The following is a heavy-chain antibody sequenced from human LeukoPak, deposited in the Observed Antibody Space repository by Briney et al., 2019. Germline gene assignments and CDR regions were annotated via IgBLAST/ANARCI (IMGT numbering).Heavy chain of an antibody. CDR3: AELGITMIGGV. D-gene: IGHD3-10*02. Sequence: GGSLRLSCAASGSTFSSYAMSWVRQAPGKGLEWVSAITGSGGSTYYADSVKGRFTISRDNAKNSLYLQMNSLRAEDTAVYYCAELGITMIGGVWGKGTTVTISS. J-gene: IGHJ6*04. CDR2: ITGSGGST. V-gene: IGHV3-23*01. CDR1: GSTFSSYA.